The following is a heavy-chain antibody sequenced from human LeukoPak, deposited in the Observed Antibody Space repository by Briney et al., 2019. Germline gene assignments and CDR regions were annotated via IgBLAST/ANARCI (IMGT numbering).Heavy chain of an antibody. CDR2: ISAYNGNT. J-gene: IGHJ5*02. CDR1: GYPFTGFD. CDR3: ARTPTSYNWFDP. D-gene: IGHD3-16*01. V-gene: IGHV1-18*01. Sequence: ASVKVSCKTSGYPFTGFDMHWVRQAPGQGLEWMGWISAYNGNTNYAQKLQGRVTMTTDTSTSTAYMELRSLRSDDTAVYYCARTPTSYNWFDPWGQGTLVTVSS.